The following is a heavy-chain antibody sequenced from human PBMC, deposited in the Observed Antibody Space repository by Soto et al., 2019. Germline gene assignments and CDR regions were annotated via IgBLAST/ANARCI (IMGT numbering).Heavy chain of an antibody. J-gene: IGHJ6*02. Sequence: GASVKVSCKASGFTFTSSAVQWVRQARGQRLEWIGWIVVGSGNTNYAQKFQERVTITRDTSTSTVYMELSSLRSEDTAVYYCARSKRQDYYGSGSPSNYYGMDVWGQGTTVTVSS. CDR3: ARSKRQDYYGSGSPSNYYGMDV. CDR1: GFTFTSSA. CDR2: IVVGSGNT. V-gene: IGHV1-58*01. D-gene: IGHD3-10*01.